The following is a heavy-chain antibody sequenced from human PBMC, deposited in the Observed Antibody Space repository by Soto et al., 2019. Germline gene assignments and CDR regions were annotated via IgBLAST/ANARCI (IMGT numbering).Heavy chain of an antibody. CDR1: VFTFSSYA. V-gene: IGHV3-23*01. CDR2: ISGSGGST. D-gene: IGHD6-19*01. Sequence: PGGSLRLSFAASVFTFSSYAMSWVRQAPGKGLEWVSAISGSGGSTYYADSVKGRFTISRDNSKNTLYLQMNSLRPEDTAVYYCAKGFLVAVARGHFDLWGRGTLVTVSS. J-gene: IGHJ2*01. CDR3: AKGFLVAVARGHFDL.